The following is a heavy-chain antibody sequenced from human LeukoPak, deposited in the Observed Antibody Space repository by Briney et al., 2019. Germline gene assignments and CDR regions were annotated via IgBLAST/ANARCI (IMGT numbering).Heavy chain of an antibody. V-gene: IGHV3-9*01. CDR2: VSWNSDNI. D-gene: IGHD6-6*01. CDR1: GFTFDDYA. Sequence: PGGSLRLSCVASGFTFDDYAIHWVRQAPGKGLEWVSGVSWNSDNIDYADSVKGRFTISRDNAKNFVYLQMNRLTIEDTALYYCAKEGESSSEAFEHWGPGILVSVSS. J-gene: IGHJ4*02. CDR3: AKEGESSSEAFEH.